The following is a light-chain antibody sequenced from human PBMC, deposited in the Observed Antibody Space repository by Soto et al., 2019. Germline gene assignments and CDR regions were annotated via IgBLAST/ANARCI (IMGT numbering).Light chain of an antibody. CDR3: QKYDSVPLT. CDR1: QGIGNY. V-gene: IGKV1-27*01. Sequence: DIPMTQSPSSLSASVGDRVTIACRASQGIGNYLAWYQQRPGKVPKLLIYVASTLQSGVPSRFSGSGSGTDFTLTISSLQPEDVATYYCQKYDSVPLTFGGGTKVEIK. CDR2: VAS. J-gene: IGKJ4*01.